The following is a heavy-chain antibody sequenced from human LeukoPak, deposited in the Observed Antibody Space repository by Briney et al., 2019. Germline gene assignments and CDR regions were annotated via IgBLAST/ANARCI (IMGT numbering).Heavy chain of an antibody. Sequence: GASVKVSCKASGYSFTGYYIHWVRQAPGQGLAWMGWINPNSGGTNYAQKFQGRVTMTRDTSISTAYMELSRLRSDDTAVYYCARGDGSGTHYYYYYMDVWGKGTTVTISS. CDR1: GYSFTGYY. J-gene: IGHJ6*03. D-gene: IGHD3-10*01. CDR3: ARGDGSGTHYYYYYMDV. CDR2: INPNSGGT. V-gene: IGHV1-2*02.